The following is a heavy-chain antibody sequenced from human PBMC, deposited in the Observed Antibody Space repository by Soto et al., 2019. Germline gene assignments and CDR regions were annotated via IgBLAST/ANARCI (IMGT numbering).Heavy chain of an antibody. J-gene: IGHJ6*02. V-gene: IGHV5-10-1*01. D-gene: IGHD3-10*01. CDR1: GYSFTSYW. CDR3: ASYAWLNDYYYYYGMDV. Sequence: GESLKISCKGSGYSFTSYWISWVRQMPGKGLEWMGRIDPSDSYTNYSPSFQGHVTISADKSISTAYLQWSSLKASDAAMYYCASYAWLNDYYYYYGMDVWGQGTTVTVSS. CDR2: IDPSDSYT.